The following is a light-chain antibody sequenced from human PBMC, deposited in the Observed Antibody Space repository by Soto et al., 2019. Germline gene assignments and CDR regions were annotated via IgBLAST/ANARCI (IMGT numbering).Light chain of an antibody. CDR3: QQYNNWPPGT. Sequence: EIVMTQSPATLSVSPGERATLSCRASQSVSSNLAWYQQKPGQAPSLLIYGASTRATGIPARFSGSGSGTEFTLTISSLPSEDFAVYYCQQYNNWPPGTFGQGTKVEIK. V-gene: IGKV3-15*01. CDR2: GAS. CDR1: QSVSSN. J-gene: IGKJ1*01.